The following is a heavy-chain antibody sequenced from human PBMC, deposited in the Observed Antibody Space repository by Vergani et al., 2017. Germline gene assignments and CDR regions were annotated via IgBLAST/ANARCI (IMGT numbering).Heavy chain of an antibody. CDR3: AKDHYDFWSGYPNLSPFDL. CDR2: ISWNSGSI. J-gene: IGHJ2*01. Sequence: EVQLVESGGGLVQPGRSLRLSCAASGFTFDDYAMHWVRQAPGKGLEWVSGISWNSGSIGYADSVKGRVTISRDNAKTSLYLQMNSLRAEDTALYYCAKDHYDFWSGYPNLSPFDLWGRGTLVTVSS. CDR1: GFTFDDYA. D-gene: IGHD3-3*01. V-gene: IGHV3-9*01.